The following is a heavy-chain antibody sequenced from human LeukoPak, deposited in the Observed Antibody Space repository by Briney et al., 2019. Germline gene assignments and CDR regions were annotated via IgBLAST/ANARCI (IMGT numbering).Heavy chain of an antibody. CDR1: GGSFSGYY. CDR3: ARVNSSSDY. D-gene: IGHD6-6*01. CDR2: INHSGST. J-gene: IGHJ4*02. V-gene: IGHV4-34*01. Sequence: SETLSLTCAVYGGSFSGYYWSWIRQPPGKGLEWIGEINHSGSTNYNPSLKSRVTISVDTSKNQFSLKLSSVTAVDTAVYYCARVNSSSDYWGQGTLVTVSS.